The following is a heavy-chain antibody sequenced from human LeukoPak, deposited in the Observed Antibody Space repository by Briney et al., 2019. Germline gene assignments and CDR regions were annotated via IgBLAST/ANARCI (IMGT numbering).Heavy chain of an antibody. CDR1: GYTFTGYY. CDR3: ARGQGRVVPFDY. J-gene: IGHJ4*02. D-gene: IGHD2-15*01. V-gene: IGHV1-2*02. Sequence: ASVKVSFKASGYTFTGYYMHWVRQAPGQGLEWMGWINPNSGGTNYAQKFQGRVTMTRDTSISTAYMELSRLRSDDTAVYYCARGQGRVVPFDYWGQGTLVTVSS. CDR2: INPNSGGT.